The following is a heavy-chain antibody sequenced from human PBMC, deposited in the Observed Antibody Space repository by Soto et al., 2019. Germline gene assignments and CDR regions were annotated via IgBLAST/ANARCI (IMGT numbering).Heavy chain of an antibody. CDR2: INHSGST. D-gene: IGHD2-2*01. CDR1: GGSFSGYY. CDR3: ARVGAPSYCSSTSCYEY. J-gene: IGHJ4*02. Sequence: SETLSLTCAVYGGSFSGYYWSWIRQPPGKGLEWIGEINHSGSTNYNPSLKSRVTISVDTSKNQFSLKLSSVTAADTAAYYCARVGAPSYCSSTSCYEYWGQGTLVTVSS. V-gene: IGHV4-34*01.